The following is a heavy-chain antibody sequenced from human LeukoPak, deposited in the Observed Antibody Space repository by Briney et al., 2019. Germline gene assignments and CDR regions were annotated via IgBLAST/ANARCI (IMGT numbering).Heavy chain of an antibody. J-gene: IGHJ5*02. CDR3: ARDTGDFWSGYPNWFDP. Sequence: SETLSLTCTVSGGSISSSSYYWGWIRQPPGKGLEWIGSIYYSGSTYYNPSLKSRVTISVDTSKNQFSLKLSSVTAADTAVYYCARDTGDFWSGYPNWFDPWGQGTLVTVSS. V-gene: IGHV4-39*07. CDR1: GGSISSSSYY. CDR2: IYYSGST. D-gene: IGHD3-3*01.